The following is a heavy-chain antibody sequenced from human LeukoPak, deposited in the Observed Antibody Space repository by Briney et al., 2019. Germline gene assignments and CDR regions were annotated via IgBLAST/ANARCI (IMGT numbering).Heavy chain of an antibody. Sequence: GASVKVSCKASGYTFTGYYMHWVRQAPGQGLEWMGQINPNSGGTNYAQKFQGRVTLTRDTSISTAYMELSRLRSDDTAVYYCARDFMVRGVTEVDNYWGQGTLVTVSS. V-gene: IGHV1-2*06. J-gene: IGHJ4*02. CDR1: GYTFTGYY. CDR3: ARDFMVRGVTEVDNY. CDR2: INPNSGGT. D-gene: IGHD3-10*01.